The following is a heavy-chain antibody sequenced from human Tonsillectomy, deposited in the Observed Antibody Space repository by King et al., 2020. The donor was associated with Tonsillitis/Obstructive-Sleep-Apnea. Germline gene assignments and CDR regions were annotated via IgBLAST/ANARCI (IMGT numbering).Heavy chain of an antibody. CDR3: ARHDIMRAPNYDAFDI. J-gene: IGHJ3*02. V-gene: IGHV4-59*08. CDR1: GGSMRTYY. D-gene: IGHD3-16*01. CDR2: IYGSGST. Sequence: QLQESGPGLVKPSETLSLTCSVSGGSMRTYYWSWIRQSPGKGLEWIGYIYGSGSTNYNPSLKSRVTISVDTSKSQFSLKLRSVTAADTAVYYCARHDIMRAPNYDAFDIWGQGTMVTVSS.